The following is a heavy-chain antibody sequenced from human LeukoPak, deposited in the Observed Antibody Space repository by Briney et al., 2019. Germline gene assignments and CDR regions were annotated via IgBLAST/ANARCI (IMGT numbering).Heavy chain of an antibody. V-gene: IGHV4-34*01. CDR3: ARAIEVGAMTPFDY. CDR1: GGSFSGYS. J-gene: IGHJ4*02. D-gene: IGHD1-26*01. CDR2: INHSGST. Sequence: SETLSLTCAVSGGSFSGYSWSWIRQPPGKGLEWIGEINHSGSTNYNPSLKSRVTISVDTSKNQFSLKLSSVTAADTAVYYCARAIEVGAMTPFDYWGQGTLVTVSS.